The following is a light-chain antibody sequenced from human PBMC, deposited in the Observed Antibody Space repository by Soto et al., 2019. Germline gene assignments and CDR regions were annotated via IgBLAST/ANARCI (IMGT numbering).Light chain of an antibody. CDR1: QSISSW. V-gene: IGKV1-5*03. CDR2: KAS. J-gene: IGKJ1*01. Sequence: DIQMTQSPSTLSASVGDRVTITCRASQSISSWLAWYQQKPGKAPNLLIYKASSLESGVPSRFSGSGSGTEFTLTISSLQPDDFATYYCQQYNTYPWTFGQGTKVYIK. CDR3: QQYNTYPWT.